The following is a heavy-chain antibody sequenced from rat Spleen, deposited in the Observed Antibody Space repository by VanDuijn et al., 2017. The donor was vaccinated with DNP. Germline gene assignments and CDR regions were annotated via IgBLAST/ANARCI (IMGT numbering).Heavy chain of an antibody. CDR3: VRWNSGHFDY. D-gene: IGHD4-3*01. Sequence: EVQLVESGGDLVQPGRSLKLFCAASGFTFSDYYMAWVRQAPTKGLEWVAYIRYDGGSTKYGDSVKGRFTISRENAKNTLYRQMNSLRSEDMATYYCVRWNSGHFDYWGQGVMVPVSS. V-gene: IGHV5-22*01. CDR1: GFTFSDYY. CDR2: IRYDGGST. J-gene: IGHJ2*01.